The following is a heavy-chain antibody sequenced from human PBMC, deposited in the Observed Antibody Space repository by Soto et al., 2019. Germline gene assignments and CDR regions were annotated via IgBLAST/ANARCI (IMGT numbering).Heavy chain of an antibody. CDR3: ARGRPNEDYSYGMDV. V-gene: IGHV4-34*01. CDR1: GGSFSGYY. CDR2: INHSGST. Sequence: QVQLQQWGAGLLKPSETLSLTCAVYGGSFSGYYWSWIRQPPGKGLEWIGEINHSGSTNYNPSLKSRVTISVDTSKNQFSLKLSSVTAADTAVYYCARGRPNEDYSYGMDVWGQGTTVTVSS. D-gene: IGHD2-8*01. J-gene: IGHJ6*02.